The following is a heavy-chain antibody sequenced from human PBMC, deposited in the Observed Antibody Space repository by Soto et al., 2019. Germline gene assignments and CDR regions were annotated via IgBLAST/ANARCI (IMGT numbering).Heavy chain of an antibody. Sequence: SVKVSFKASGGTFSSYAISWVRQAPGQGLEWMGGIIPIFGTANYAQKFQGRVTITADESTSTAYMELSSLRSEDTAVYYCARAPTARDAFDIWGQGTMVTVSS. CDR1: GGTFSSYA. J-gene: IGHJ3*02. CDR2: IIPIFGTA. CDR3: ARAPTARDAFDI. V-gene: IGHV1-69*13. D-gene: IGHD4-17*01.